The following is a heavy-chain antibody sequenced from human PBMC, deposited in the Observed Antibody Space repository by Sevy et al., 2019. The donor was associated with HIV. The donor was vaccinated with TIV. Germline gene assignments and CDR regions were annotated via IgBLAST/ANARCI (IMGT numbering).Heavy chain of an antibody. CDR1: GFTFSSYW. Sequence: GGSLRLSCAASGFTFSSYWMSWVRQAPGKGLEWVANIKQDGSEKYYVDSVKGRFTISRDNAKNSLYLQMNSLRAEDTAVYYCARTSIAARTRIYYYYGMDVWGQGTTVTVSS. V-gene: IGHV3-7*01. D-gene: IGHD6-6*01. CDR2: IKQDGSEK. CDR3: ARTSIAARTRIYYYYGMDV. J-gene: IGHJ6*02.